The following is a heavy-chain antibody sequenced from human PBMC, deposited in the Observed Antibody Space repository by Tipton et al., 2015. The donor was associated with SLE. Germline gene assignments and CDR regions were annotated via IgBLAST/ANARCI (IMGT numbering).Heavy chain of an antibody. D-gene: IGHD4-17*01. CDR2: IYYVVST. CDR3: ARGGTRVTPVLDI. J-gene: IGHJ3*02. CDR1: GGSISSYY. V-gene: IGHV4-59*01. Sequence: TLSLTCTVSGGSISSYYWSWIRQPPGKGLEWIGYIYYVVSTSYNPSLKSRVTISVDTSKNQFSLKLSSVTAAHTAVYYCARGGTRVTPVLDIWGQGTMVTASS.